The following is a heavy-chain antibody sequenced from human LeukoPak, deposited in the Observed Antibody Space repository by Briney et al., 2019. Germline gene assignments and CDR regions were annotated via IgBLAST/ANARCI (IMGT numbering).Heavy chain of an antibody. J-gene: IGHJ6*03. CDR2: IYYSGST. CDR3: ARGRGVRGVIRYYYYMDV. V-gene: IGHV4-39*07. Sequence: SETLSLTCTVSGGSISSSSYYWGWIRQPPGRGLEWVGSIYYSGSTYYNPSLKSRVTISVDTSKNQFSLKLSSVTAADTAVYYCARGRGVRGVIRYYYYMDVWGKGTTVTVSS. D-gene: IGHD3-10*01. CDR1: GGSISSSSYY.